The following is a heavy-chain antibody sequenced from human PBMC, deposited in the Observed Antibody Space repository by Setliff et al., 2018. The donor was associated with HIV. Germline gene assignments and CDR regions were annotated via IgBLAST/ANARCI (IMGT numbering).Heavy chain of an antibody. CDR3: ARDLPELTGRSFDP. J-gene: IGHJ5*02. D-gene: IGHD7-27*01. CDR2: IYYSGNT. V-gene: IGHV4-39*01. CDR1: DGSISSSSYY. Sequence: SETLSLTCNVSDGSISSSSYYWAWIRQPPGKGLEWIGTIYYSGNTYYRPSLKSRVTVSIDTSKNQFSLRLNSVTAADTAVYYCARDLPELTGRSFDPWGQGIQVTVSS.